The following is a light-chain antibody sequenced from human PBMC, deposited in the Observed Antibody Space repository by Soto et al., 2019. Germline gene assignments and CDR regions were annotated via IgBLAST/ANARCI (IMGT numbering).Light chain of an antibody. Sequence: ENVLTQSPGTLSLSPGERATLSCRASQSVSSSYLAWYQQKPGQAPRLIIYGASSRATGIPNRFSGSGSGTDVTLTINTLEPGDSAVYFCQQYGLSPWTFGQGTKVEI. CDR3: QQYGLSPWT. J-gene: IGKJ1*01. CDR2: GAS. V-gene: IGKV3-20*01. CDR1: QSVSSSY.